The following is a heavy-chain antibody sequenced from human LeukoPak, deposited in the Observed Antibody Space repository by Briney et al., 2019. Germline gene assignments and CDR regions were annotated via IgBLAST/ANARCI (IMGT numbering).Heavy chain of an antibody. V-gene: IGHV4-34*01. CDR2: INHRGST. CDR3: ARLGPRYCSSTSCPNLFDP. CDR1: GGSFSGYY. Sequence: SSETLSLTCAVYGGSFSGYYWSWIRQPPGKGLEWIGEINHRGSTNYNPSLKSRVTISVDTSKNQFSLKLSSVTAADTAVYYCARLGPRYCSSTSCPNLFDPWGQGTLVTVSS. D-gene: IGHD2-2*01. J-gene: IGHJ5*02.